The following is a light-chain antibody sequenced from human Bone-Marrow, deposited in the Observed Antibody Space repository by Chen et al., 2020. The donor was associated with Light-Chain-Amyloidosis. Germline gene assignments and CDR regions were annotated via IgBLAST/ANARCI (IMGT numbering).Light chain of an antibody. Sequence: DIVMTQSPDSLAVSLGERPTINCKSSQSVFYSSNNKNFLAWYQQKPGQSPKLLIYWASTRESGVPDRFRGSGSGTDFTLTINSLQAEDVAVYYCHQYYSTPWTFGQGTKVEVK. CDR2: WAS. J-gene: IGKJ1*01. V-gene: IGKV4-1*01. CDR3: HQYYSTPWT. CDR1: QSVFYSSNNKNF.